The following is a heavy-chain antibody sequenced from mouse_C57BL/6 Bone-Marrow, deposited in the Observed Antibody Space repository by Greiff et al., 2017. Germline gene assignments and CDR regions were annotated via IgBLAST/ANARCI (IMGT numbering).Heavy chain of an antibody. D-gene: IGHD1-1*01. CDR3: AREDYSYAMDY. CDR1: GYTFTSYG. CDR2: IYPRSGNT. J-gene: IGHJ4*01. Sequence: QVHLKQSGAELARPGASVKLSCKASGYTFTSYGISWVKQRTGQGLEWIGEIYPRSGNTYYNEKFKGKATLTADKSSSTAYMELRSLTSEDSAVYFCAREDYSYAMDYWGQGTSVTVSS. V-gene: IGHV1-81*01.